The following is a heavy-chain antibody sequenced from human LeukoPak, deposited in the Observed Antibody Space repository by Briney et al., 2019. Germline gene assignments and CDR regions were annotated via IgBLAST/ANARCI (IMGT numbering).Heavy chain of an antibody. CDR1: GYTFTSYD. V-gene: IGHV1-8*01. CDR2: MNPNSGNT. D-gene: IGHD6-6*01. J-gene: IGHJ4*02. CDR3: ARGRAVRGAARHFDY. Sequence: ASVKVSCKASGYTFTSYDINWVRQATGQGLEWMGWMNPNSGNTGYAQKFQGRVTMIRNTSISTAYMELSSLRSEDTAVYYCARGRAVRGAARHFDYWGQGTLVTVSS.